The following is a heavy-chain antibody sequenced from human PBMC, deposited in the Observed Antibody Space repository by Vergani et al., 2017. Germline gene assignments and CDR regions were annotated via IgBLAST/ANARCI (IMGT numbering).Heavy chain of an antibody. Sequence: EVQLVESGGGLVKPGGSLRLSCAASGLTFSSYNMNWVRQGPGKGLEWVSSITSSSTYIYYADSVKGRFTISRDNAKNSLYLQMNSLRAEDTAVYYCARDFGDYGDYRLYWGQGLLVTVSS. D-gene: IGHD4-17*01. V-gene: IGHV3-21*01. CDR1: GLTFSSYN. CDR2: ITSSSTYI. J-gene: IGHJ4*02. CDR3: ARDFGDYGDYRLY.